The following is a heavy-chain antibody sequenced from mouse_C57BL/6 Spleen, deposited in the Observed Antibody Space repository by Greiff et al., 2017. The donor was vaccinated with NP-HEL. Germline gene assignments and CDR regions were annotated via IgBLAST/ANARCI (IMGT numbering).Heavy chain of an antibody. Sequence: VQLQQSGPVLVKPGASVKMSCKASGYTFTDYYMNWVKQSHGKSLEWIGVINPYNGGTSYNQKFKGKATLTVDKSSSTAYMELNSLTSEDSAVYYCARSRGSSYWYFDVWGTGTTVTVSS. D-gene: IGHD1-1*01. J-gene: IGHJ1*03. CDR1: GYTFTDYY. CDR2: INPYNGGT. CDR3: ARSRGSSYWYFDV. V-gene: IGHV1-19*01.